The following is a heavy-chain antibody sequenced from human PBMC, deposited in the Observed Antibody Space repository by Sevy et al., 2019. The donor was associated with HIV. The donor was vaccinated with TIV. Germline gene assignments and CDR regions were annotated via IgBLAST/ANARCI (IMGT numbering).Heavy chain of an antibody. V-gene: IGHV4-59*08. CDR1: DDSINSYY. D-gene: IGHD6-13*01. Sequence: SETLSLTCSVSDDSINSYYWSWNRQPPGKGLQWIGYIYNNIGSTSYNASLTSRVTISVDTSKNQFSLKLTSVTAADTAVYYCARGAVVIGTAATPVLDFWGQGSLVTVSS. CDR3: ARGAVVIGTAATPVLDF. CDR2: IYNNIGST. J-gene: IGHJ4*02.